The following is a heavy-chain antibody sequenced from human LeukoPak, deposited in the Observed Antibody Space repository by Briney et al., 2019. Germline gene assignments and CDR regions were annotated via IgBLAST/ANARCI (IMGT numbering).Heavy chain of an antibody. CDR2: IYHSGST. V-gene: IGHV4-4*02. CDR3: AREPDSSGWYRGAFDI. J-gene: IGHJ3*02. CDR1: GGSISSSNW. D-gene: IGHD6-19*01. Sequence: SETLSLTCAVSGGSISSSNWWSWVRQPPGKGLEWIGEIYHSGSTNYNPSLKSRVTISVDTSKNQFSLKLSSVTAADTAVYYCAREPDSSGWYRGAFDIWGQGTMVTVSS.